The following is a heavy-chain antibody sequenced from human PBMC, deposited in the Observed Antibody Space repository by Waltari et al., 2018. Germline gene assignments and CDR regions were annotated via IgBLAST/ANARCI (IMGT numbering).Heavy chain of an antibody. CDR3: AHRPGRVFGVVKGFDY. J-gene: IGHJ4*02. D-gene: IGHD3-3*01. CDR1: GFSLSTSGVG. CDR2: IYWNDDK. Sequence: QITLKESGPTLVKPTQTLTLTCTFSGFSLSTSGVGVGWIRQPPGKALEWLALIYWNDDKRYSPSLKSRLTITKDTTKNQVVLTMTNMDPVDTATYYCAHRPGRVFGVVKGFDYWGQGTLVTVSS. V-gene: IGHV2-5*01.